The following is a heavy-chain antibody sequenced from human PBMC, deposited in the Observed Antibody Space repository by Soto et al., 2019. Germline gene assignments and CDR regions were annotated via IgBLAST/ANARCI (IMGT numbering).Heavy chain of an antibody. CDR2: ISYDGSNK. V-gene: IGHV3-30*18. D-gene: IGHD1-26*01. Sequence: QVQLVESGGGVVQPGRSLRLSCAASGFTFSSYGMHWVRQAPGKGLEWVAVISYDGSNKYYADSVKGRFTISRDNSKNTLYLQMNSLRAEDTAVYYCAKDSGSYYYFDYWGQGTLVTVSS. CDR1: GFTFSSYG. CDR3: AKDSGSYYYFDY. J-gene: IGHJ4*02.